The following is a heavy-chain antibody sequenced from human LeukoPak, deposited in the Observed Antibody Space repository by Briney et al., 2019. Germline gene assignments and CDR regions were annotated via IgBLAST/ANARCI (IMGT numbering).Heavy chain of an antibody. CDR1: GYTFTGYY. Sequence: GASVKVSCKASGYTFTGYYMHWVRQAHGQGLEWMGWINPNSGGTNYAQKFQGRVTMTRDTSISTAYMELSRLRSDDTAVYYCAIDPLVLQDYDSSGYLRFDPWGQGTLVTVSS. CDR3: AIDPLVLQDYDSSGYLRFDP. D-gene: IGHD3-22*01. CDR2: INPNSGGT. V-gene: IGHV1-2*02. J-gene: IGHJ5*02.